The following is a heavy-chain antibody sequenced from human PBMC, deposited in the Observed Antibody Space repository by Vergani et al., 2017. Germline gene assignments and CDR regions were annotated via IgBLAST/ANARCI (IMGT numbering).Heavy chain of an antibody. CDR3: ARGPPGSTSWYYYYYYYMDV. V-gene: IGHV3-9*01. CDR2: ISWNSGSI. D-gene: IGHD2-2*01. Sequence: EVQLVESGGGLVKPGGSLRLSCAASGFTFDDYAMHWVRQAPGKGLEWVSGISWNSGSIGYADSVKGRFTISRDNAKNSLYLQMNSLRAEDTAVYYCARGPPGSTSWYYYYYYYMDVWGKGTTVTVSS. J-gene: IGHJ6*03. CDR1: GFTFDDYA.